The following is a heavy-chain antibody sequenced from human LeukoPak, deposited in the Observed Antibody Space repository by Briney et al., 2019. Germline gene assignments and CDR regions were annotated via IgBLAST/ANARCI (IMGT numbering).Heavy chain of an antibody. CDR1: GFTFSKYW. CDR2: INTDGTVT. Sequence: PGGSLRLSCAASGFTFSKYWMLWVRQAPGKGLESVSRINTDGTVTTYAASVKGRFTVSRDNADNTMFLQTNSVRDEDTAVYYCATKQWLAPPPDSWGQGTPVTVSS. J-gene: IGHJ4*02. CDR3: ATKQWLAPPPDS. V-gene: IGHV3-74*01. D-gene: IGHD6-19*01.